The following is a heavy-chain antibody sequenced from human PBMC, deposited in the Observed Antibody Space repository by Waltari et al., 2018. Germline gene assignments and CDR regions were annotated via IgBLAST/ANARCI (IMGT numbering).Heavy chain of an antibody. D-gene: IGHD1-26*01. Sequence: EVQLLESGGGLVQPGGSLRLSCSASGFTFSSYAMSWVRQAPGQGLGWVSALIGSGGSTYYADSVEGRFTISRDNSKNTLYLQMNSLRAEDTAVYYWAKDGIVGALSSAFDIWGQGTMVTVSS. J-gene: IGHJ3*02. V-gene: IGHV3-23*01. CDR3: AKDGIVGALSSAFDI. CDR2: LIGSGGST. CDR1: GFTFSSYA.